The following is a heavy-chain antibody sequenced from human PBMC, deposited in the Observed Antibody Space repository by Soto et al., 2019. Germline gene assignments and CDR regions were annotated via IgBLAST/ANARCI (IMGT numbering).Heavy chain of an antibody. V-gene: IGHV1-69*13. CDR2: IIPIFGTA. D-gene: IGHD6-13*01. CDR3: ARDPIADDDYYYYYGMDV. J-gene: IGHJ6*02. Sequence: ASVKVSCKASGGTFSSYAISWVRQAPGQGLEWMGGIIPIFGTANYAQKFQGRVTITADESTSTAYMELSSLRSEDTAVYYCARDPIADDDYYYYYGMDVWGQGTTVTVSS. CDR1: GGTFSSYA.